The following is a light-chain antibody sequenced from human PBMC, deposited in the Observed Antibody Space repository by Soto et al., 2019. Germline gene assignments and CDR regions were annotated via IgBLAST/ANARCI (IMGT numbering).Light chain of an antibody. J-gene: IGLJ1*01. CDR1: SSNIGAGYD. Sequence: QAVVTQPPSVSGAPGQRVTISCTGSSSNIGAGYDIHWYQQLPGTAPKLLIYDNINRPSGVPDRFSGSKSGTSASLAITGLQAEDEADYYCQSYDYSLSGYVFGTGTKVTVL. CDR2: DNI. V-gene: IGLV1-40*01. CDR3: QSYDYSLSGYV.